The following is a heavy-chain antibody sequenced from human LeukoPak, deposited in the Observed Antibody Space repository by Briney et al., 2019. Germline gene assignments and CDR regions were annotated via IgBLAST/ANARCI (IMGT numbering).Heavy chain of an antibody. J-gene: IGHJ4*02. CDR2: ISYDGSNK. D-gene: IGHD5-18*01. V-gene: IGHV3-30*19. CDR3: AREVGAGYSYGWPFFDY. Sequence: GGSLRLSCAASGFTFSSYDMHWVRQAPGKGLEWVAVISYDGSNKYYADSVKGRFTISRDNSKNTLYLQMNSLRAEDTAVYYCAREVGAGYSYGWPFFDYWGQGTLVTVSS. CDR1: GFTFSSYD.